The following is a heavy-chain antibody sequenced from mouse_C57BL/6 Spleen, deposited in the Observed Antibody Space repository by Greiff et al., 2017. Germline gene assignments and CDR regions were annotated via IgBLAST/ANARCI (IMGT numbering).Heavy chain of an antibody. CDR2: ISDGGSYT. D-gene: IGHD3-3*01. J-gene: IGHJ2*01. CDR1: GFTFSSYA. CDR3: ARGRGTHDY. Sequence: EVKLVESGGGLVKPGGSLKLSCAASGFTFSSYAMSWVRQTPEKRLEWVATISDGGSYTYYPDNVKGRFTISRDNAKNNLYLQMSHLKSEDTAMYYCARGRGTHDYWGQGTTLTVSS. V-gene: IGHV5-4*03.